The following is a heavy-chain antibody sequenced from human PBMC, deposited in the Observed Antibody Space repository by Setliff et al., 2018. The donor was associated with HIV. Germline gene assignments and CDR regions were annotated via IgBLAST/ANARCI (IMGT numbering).Heavy chain of an antibody. V-gene: IGHV4-34*01. CDR1: GGSFSDYY. CDR3: ARTSYISTWYFREPFDS. J-gene: IGHJ4*02. Sequence: SETLSLTCAVNGGSFSDYYWTWIRQPPGKGLEWIGEINHGGSTYYNPSLRSRVTISIDTSKNQFSLKVNSVTAADTAVYYCARTSYISTWYFREPFDSWSQGTQVTVSS. D-gene: IGHD6-13*01. CDR2: INHGGST.